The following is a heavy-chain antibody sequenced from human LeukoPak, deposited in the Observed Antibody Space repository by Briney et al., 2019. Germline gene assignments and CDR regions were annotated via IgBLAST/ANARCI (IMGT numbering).Heavy chain of an antibody. J-gene: IGHJ5*02. CDR1: GGSFSGYY. CDR2: IYDSGSN. D-gene: IGHD3-16*01. V-gene: IGHV4-34*01. Sequence: SETLSLTCAVYGGSFSGYYWSWVRQRPGKGLEWIGSIYDSGSNYYNPSLKSRVTISVDTYKNEFSLKLKSVTAADTAVDYCARHYGPWGQGTLVTVAS. CDR3: ARHYGP.